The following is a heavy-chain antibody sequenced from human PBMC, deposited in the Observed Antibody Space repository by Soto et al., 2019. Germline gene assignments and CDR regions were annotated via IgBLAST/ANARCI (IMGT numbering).Heavy chain of an antibody. CDR3: AKVLLQRATVAKWAFGY. CDR1: GFTFSDYA. Sequence: GGSLRLSCAASGFTFSDYAMSWVRQAPGKGLEWVSATSGSGRSTDNADSVKGRFTISRDNSKNTLYLQMDSLRAEDTAVYYWAKVLLQRATVAKWAFGYWGQGTLSRGSS. D-gene: IGHD4-17*01. CDR2: TSGSGRST. V-gene: IGHV3-23*01. J-gene: IGHJ4*02.